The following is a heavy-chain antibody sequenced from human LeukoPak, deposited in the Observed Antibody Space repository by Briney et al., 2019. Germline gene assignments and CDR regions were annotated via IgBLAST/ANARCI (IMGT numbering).Heavy chain of an antibody. V-gene: IGHV3-7*01. CDR2: IKQDGSEK. D-gene: IGHD3-10*01. Sequence: GGSLRLSCAASGFTFSGYWMSWVRQAPGKGLEWVANIKQDGSEKYYVDSVKGRFTISRDNAKNSLYLQMNSLRAEDTAVYYCARLRNYYGSGTDAFDIWGQGTMVTVSS. CDR3: ARLRNYYGSGTDAFDI. J-gene: IGHJ3*02. CDR1: GFTFSGYW.